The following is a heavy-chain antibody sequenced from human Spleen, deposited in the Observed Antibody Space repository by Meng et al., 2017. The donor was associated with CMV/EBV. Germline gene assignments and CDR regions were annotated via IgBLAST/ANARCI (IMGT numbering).Heavy chain of an antibody. J-gene: IGHJ6*02. V-gene: IGHV4-61*01. CDR2: INHSGSI. Sequence: ESLKISCTVSGGSVSSGSYYWSWIRQPPGKGLEWIGYINHSGSINYNPSLKSRVTISVDMSKNQLSLKLSSVTAADTAVYYCGGNLHVWGQGTTVTVSS. D-gene: IGHD1-7*01. CDR1: GGSVSSGSYY. CDR3: GGNLHV.